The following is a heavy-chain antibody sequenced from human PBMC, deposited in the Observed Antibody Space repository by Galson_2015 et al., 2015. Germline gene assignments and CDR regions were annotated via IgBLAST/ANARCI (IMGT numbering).Heavy chain of an antibody. V-gene: IGHV3-15*01. J-gene: IGHJ4*02. CDR1: GFTFSNVW. Sequence: SLRLSCAASGFTFSNVWLRWVRQAPRKGLEWVGRIKSKTDGGTPDYAAPVKGRFTISKDDSKNTLYLQMDSLKTEDTAVYYCSTDGVSIFGVVARFEYWGQGTLVTVSS. CDR3: STDGVSIFGVVARFEY. CDR2: IKSKTDGGTP. D-gene: IGHD3-3*01.